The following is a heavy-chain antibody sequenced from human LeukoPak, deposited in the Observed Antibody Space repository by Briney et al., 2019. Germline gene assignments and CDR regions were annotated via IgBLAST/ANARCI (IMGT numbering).Heavy chain of an antibody. CDR1: GGSISIGEYY. V-gene: IGHV4-30-4*01. D-gene: IGHD4-17*01. J-gene: IGHJ4*02. CDR3: ARDYAV. Sequence: SETLSLTCTVSGGSISIGEYYWSWIRQPPGKGLEWIGNIHSGGTIYYNPSLKSRSTISVDTSMNQLSLKLTSVTAADTAVYFCARDYAVWGQGTLVTVSP. CDR2: IHSGGTI.